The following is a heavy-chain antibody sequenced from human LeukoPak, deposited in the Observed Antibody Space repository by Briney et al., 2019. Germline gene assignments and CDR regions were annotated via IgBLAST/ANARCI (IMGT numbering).Heavy chain of an antibody. D-gene: IGHD6-6*01. J-gene: IGHJ6*02. V-gene: IGHV3-48*01. CDR2: ISSSSSTI. Sequence: GGSLRLSCAASGFTFSSYAMSWVRQAPGKGLEWVSYISSSSSTIYYADSVKGRFTISRDNAKNSLYLQMNSLRAEDTAVYYCARDSRSSSGFNYYYYGMDVWGQGTTVTVSS. CDR3: ARDSRSSSGFNYYYYGMDV. CDR1: GFTFSSYA.